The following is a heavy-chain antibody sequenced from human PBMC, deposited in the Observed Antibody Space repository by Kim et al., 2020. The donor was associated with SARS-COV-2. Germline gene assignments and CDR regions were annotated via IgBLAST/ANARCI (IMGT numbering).Heavy chain of an antibody. J-gene: IGHJ6*01. V-gene: IGHV3-30-3*01. D-gene: IGHD6-6*01. CDR2: ISYDGSNK. Sequence: GGSLRLSCAASGFTFSSYAMHWVRQAPGKGLEWVAVISYDGSNKYYADSVKGRFTISRDNSKNTLYLQMNSLRAEDTAVYYCARDQGFDEQLVRVYYYY. CDR3: ARDQGFDEQLVRVYYYY. CDR1: GFTFSSYA.